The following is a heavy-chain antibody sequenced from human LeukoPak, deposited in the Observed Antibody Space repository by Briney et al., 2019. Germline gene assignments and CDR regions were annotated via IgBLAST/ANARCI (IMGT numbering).Heavy chain of an antibody. J-gene: IGHJ5*02. Sequence: SETLSLTCAVYGGSFSGYYWSWIRQPPGKGLEWIGEINHSGSTNYNPSLKSRVTISVDTSKNQFSLKLSSVTAADTAVYYCARGGGSYYDSSGYVIDPWGQGTLVTVSS. CDR1: GGSFSGYY. V-gene: IGHV4-34*01. CDR2: INHSGST. D-gene: IGHD3-22*01. CDR3: ARGGGSYYDSSGYVIDP.